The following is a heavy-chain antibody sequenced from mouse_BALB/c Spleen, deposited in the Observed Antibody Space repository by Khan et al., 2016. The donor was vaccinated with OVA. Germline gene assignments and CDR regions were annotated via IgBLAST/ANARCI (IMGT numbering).Heavy chain of an antibody. CDR3: ARDGSRYNYAMDY. CDR2: ISSSGST. Sequence: EVQLQESGPGLVKPSQSLSLTCTVTGYSITSDYAWNWIRQFPGNKLEWMGYISSSGSTNYNPALKSRISITRDTSKNQFFPQLNSVTTEDTATYYCARDGSRYNYAMDYWGQGTSGTVSS. D-gene: IGHD2-3*01. J-gene: IGHJ4*01. CDR1: GYSITSDYA. V-gene: IGHV3-2*02.